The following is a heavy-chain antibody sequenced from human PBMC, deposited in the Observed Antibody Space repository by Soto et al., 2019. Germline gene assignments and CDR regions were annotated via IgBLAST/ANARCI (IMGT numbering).Heavy chain of an antibody. J-gene: IGHJ6*02. V-gene: IGHV3-53*04. CDR3: ARDGPYYYASRLDV. CDR1: GIPVSSNY. Sequence: EVQLVESGGGLVQPGGSLRLSCVASGIPVSSNYMTWVRQAPGKGLEWVSVLHSGGDTYYANSVKGRFSISRHDSTNTLLLQMDSLTGEDAPVDYSARDGPYYYASRLDVWGQGTPVTVSS. D-gene: IGHD3-10*01. CDR2: LHSGGDT.